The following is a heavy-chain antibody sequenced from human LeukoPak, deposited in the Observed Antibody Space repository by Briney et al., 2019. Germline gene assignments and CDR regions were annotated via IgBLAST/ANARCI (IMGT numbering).Heavy chain of an antibody. CDR3: ARDAVITGTTGVNWFDP. V-gene: IGHV1-46*01. D-gene: IGHD1-7*01. J-gene: IGHJ5*02. Sequence: ASVKVSCKASGYTFTSYYMHWVRQAPGQGLEWMGVINPSGGSTNDAQNFQGRVTMTRDTSTSTVYMELSSLRSEDMAVYYCARDAVITGTTGVNWFDPWGQGTLVTVSS. CDR1: GYTFTSYY. CDR2: INPSGGST.